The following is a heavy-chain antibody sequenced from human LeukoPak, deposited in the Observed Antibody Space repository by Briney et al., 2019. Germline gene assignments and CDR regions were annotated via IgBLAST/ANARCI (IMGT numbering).Heavy chain of an antibody. V-gene: IGHV1-2*02. D-gene: IGHD5/OR15-5a*01. Sequence: GASVKVSCKASANDFSDLYFNWVRQAPGRGLEWVGWINPHSRATHYAQRFRGRVTMEASITTAYMELNSLTSDDTAVYYCVTTSVTHTRDPWGQGTLVTVSS. CDR2: INPHSRAT. CDR3: VTTSVTHTRDP. J-gene: IGHJ5*02. CDR1: ANDFSDLY.